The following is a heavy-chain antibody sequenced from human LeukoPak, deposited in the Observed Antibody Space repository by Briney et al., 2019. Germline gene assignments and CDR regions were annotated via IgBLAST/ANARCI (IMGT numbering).Heavy chain of an antibody. V-gene: IGHV4-59*01. CDR2: IYYSGST. D-gene: IGHD6-13*01. Sequence: PSETLSLTCTVSGGSISSYYWSWIRQPPGKGLEWIGYIYYSGSTNYNPSLKSRVTISVDTSKNQFSLKLSSVTAADTAVYYCATGGGSSRYRYHYYGMDVWGQGTTVTVSS. J-gene: IGHJ6*02. CDR3: ATGGGSSRYRYHYYGMDV. CDR1: GGSISSYY.